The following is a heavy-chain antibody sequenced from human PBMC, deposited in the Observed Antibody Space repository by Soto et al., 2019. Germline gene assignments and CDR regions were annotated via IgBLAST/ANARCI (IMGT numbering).Heavy chain of an antibody. CDR2: IDTSGHST. D-gene: IGHD1-26*01. Sequence: HRVRHIPGKGLVWVARIDTSGHSTKYAESVKGRFTISRDNAKNTVSLQMNSLIVEDTGVYQCAKDSWDFDLWSQASQVTV. V-gene: IGHV3-74*03. CDR3: AKDSWDFDL. J-gene: IGHJ4*02.